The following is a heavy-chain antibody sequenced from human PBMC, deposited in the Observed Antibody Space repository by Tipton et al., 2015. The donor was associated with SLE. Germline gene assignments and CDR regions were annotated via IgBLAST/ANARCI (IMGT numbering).Heavy chain of an antibody. D-gene: IGHD6-6*01. CDR2: ISYDGTNK. CDR3: ARYTDTSSSIGSYYFDY. V-gene: IGHV3-30*04. CDR1: GFTLSSYA. J-gene: IGHJ4*02. Sequence: SLRLSCAASGFTLSSYAMHWVRQAPGKGLEWVAVISYDGTNKYYADSVKGRFTISRDISTNTLNLQMNSLRAEDTAVYYCARYTDTSSSIGSYYFDYWGQGTLVTVSS.